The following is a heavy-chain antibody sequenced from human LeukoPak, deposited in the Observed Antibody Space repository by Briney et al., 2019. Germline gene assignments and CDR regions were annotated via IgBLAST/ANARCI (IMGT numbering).Heavy chain of an antibody. V-gene: IGHV4-34*01. D-gene: IGHD3-16*01. CDR3: ARVPYYGTNWFDP. CDR1: GGSFSGYY. Sequence: PSETLSLTCAVYGGSFSGYYWSWIRQPPGKGLEWIGEINHSGSTNYNPSLKSRVTISVDTSKNQFSLKLSSVTAADTAVYYCARVPYYGTNWFDPWGQGTLVTVSS. CDR2: INHSGST. J-gene: IGHJ5*02.